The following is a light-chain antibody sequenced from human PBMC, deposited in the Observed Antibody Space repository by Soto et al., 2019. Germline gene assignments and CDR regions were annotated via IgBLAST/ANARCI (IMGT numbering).Light chain of an antibody. J-gene: IGLJ1*01. CDR3: SSFTSRFTFV. CDR1: RSDVGAYNY. CDR2: EVT. V-gene: IGLV2-14*01. Sequence: QSVLTQPASVSGSPGQSIAISCTGTRSDVGAYNYVSWYQQHPGKAHKLMISEVTNRPSGVSDRFSGSKSGNTASLTISGLQAEDEADYYCSSFTSRFTFVFGTGTKVTVL.